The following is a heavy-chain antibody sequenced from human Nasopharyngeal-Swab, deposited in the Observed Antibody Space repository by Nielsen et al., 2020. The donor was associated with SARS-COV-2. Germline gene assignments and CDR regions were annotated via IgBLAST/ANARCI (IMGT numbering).Heavy chain of an antibody. CDR3: ARGLYSSGFSYYYYGMDV. V-gene: IGHV1-8*02. Sequence: ASVKVSCKASGGTFSSYAISWVRQAPGQGLEWMGWMNPNSGNTGYAQKFQGRATMTRNTSISTAYMELSSLRSEDTAVYYCARGLYSSGFSYYYYGMDVWGQGTTVTVSS. J-gene: IGHJ6*02. CDR2: MNPNSGNT. CDR1: GGTFSSYA. D-gene: IGHD6-19*01.